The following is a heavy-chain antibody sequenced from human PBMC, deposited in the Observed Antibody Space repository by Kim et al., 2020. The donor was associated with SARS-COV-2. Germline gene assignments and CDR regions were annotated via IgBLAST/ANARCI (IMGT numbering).Heavy chain of an antibody. D-gene: IGHD2-15*01. CDR1: GYTFTTYS. CDR2: INTNAGNP. CDR3: ARDAGYCGNDGFPTTFAY. J-gene: IGHJ4*02. V-gene: IGHV7-4-1*02. Sequence: ASVKVSCKASGYTFTTYSMHWVRQAPGQGLEWMGWINTNAGNPRYARDFIGRFVFSTETPVSTVYMQMTSLKAEDTAVYYCARDAGYCGNDGFPTTFAYWGRGTLVTVAS.